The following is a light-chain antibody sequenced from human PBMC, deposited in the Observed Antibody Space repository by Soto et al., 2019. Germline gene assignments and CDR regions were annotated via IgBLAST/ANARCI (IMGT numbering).Light chain of an antibody. J-gene: IGLJ1*01. CDR3: TSYTSSSTLDV. CDR2: EVS. V-gene: IGLV2-14*01. CDR1: SSDVGGYDY. Sequence: QSVLTQPASVSGSPGQSITIFCTGTSSDVGGYDYVSWYQHHPGKAPKLMIFEVSNRPSGVSHRFSGSKSGNTASLTISGLQAEDEADYYCTSYTSSSTLDVFGTGTKVTVL.